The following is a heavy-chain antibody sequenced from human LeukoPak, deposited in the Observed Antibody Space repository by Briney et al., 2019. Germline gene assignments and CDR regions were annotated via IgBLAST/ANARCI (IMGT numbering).Heavy chain of an antibody. CDR1: GFTFTSYW. D-gene: IGHD1-26*01. V-gene: IGHV3-74*01. CDR3: TTDSGSQGY. J-gene: IGHJ4*02. CDR2: IISDGSKT. Sequence: PGGSLRLSCAASGFTFTSYWMHWVRQAPGKGPVWVSRIISDGSKTTYADSVKGRFTISRDNGKNTLYLQMNSLKTEDTAVYYCTTDSGSQGYWGQGTLVTVSS.